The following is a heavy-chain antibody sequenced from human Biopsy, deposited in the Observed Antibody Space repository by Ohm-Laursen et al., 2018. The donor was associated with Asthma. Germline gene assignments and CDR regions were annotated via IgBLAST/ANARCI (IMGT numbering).Heavy chain of an antibody. CDR2: ISKDASTQ. CDR3: VRDGTDDAFDI. J-gene: IGHJ3*02. Sequence: SLRLSCTATGFSFNSYGMHWVRQAPGRGLEWVGVISKDASTQDYADSVKGRFTMARDNSKNTLDLQMNSLREEDTAVYYCVRDGTDDAFDIWGQGTVVSVSS. D-gene: IGHD1-1*01. CDR1: GFSFNSYG. V-gene: IGHV3-30*03.